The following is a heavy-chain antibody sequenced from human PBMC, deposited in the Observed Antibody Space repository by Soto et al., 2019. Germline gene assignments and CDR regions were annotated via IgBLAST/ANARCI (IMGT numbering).Heavy chain of an antibody. Sequence: SETLSLTCVVSGASFNSHYWHWIRQPPGQGLEWVGSVYPSGTSNYNPSLKSRLTISLDTSKNQFSLTLNSVTAADTAVYFCAIEYGTYSGSPFDSWGPGTLLTVST. J-gene: IGHJ4*02. CDR3: AIEYGTYSGSPFDS. V-gene: IGHV4-59*11. CDR2: VYPSGTS. D-gene: IGHD1-26*01. CDR1: GASFNSHY.